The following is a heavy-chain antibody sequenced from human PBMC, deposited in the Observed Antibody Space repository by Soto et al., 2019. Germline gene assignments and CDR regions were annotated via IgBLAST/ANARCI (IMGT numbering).Heavy chain of an antibody. V-gene: IGHV4-31*03. CDR3: VSRYGSNGYNDAFDI. CDR1: GGSVSSGAYF. Sequence: PSETLSLTCSVSGGSVSSGAYFWSWIRQHPGKGLEWIGYIYYSGSTYSNPSLKSRVTISLDTSKNQFSLKLSSVTAADTAVYYCVSRYGSNGYNDAFDIWGQGTMVTVSS. J-gene: IGHJ3*02. CDR2: IYYSGST. D-gene: IGHD3-22*01.